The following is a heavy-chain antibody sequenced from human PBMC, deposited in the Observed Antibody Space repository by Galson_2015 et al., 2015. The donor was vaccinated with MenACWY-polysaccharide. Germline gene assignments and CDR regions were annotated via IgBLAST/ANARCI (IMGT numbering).Heavy chain of an antibody. Sequence: QSGAEVKKTGESLKISCKASGYSFSTYWIGWVRQMPGRGLEWMAIIYPGDFDTRYGPSFQGQVSISVDKSLSTAYLQWGLLPASDSSMYYCARAPSGISPAYNCVLWGPGPLVPGSS. V-gene: IGHV5-51*01. D-gene: IGHD1-20*01. CDR3: ARAPSGISPAYNCVL. J-gene: IGHJ4*02. CDR2: IYPGDFDT. CDR1: GYSFSTYW.